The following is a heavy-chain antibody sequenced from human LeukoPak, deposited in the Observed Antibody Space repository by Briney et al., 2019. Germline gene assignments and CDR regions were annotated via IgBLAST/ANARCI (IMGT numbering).Heavy chain of an antibody. V-gene: IGHV4-34*01. Sequence: SETLSLTCAVYGGSFSGYFWSWIRQPPGKGLEWIGEINHSGSTNYKSSLRSRVTISVDTSKNQFSLKLNPVTAADTAVYYCARWGTTGTGNWFDPWGQGTLVTVSS. D-gene: IGHD1-1*01. CDR3: ARWGTTGTGNWFDP. CDR2: INHSGST. J-gene: IGHJ5*02. CDR1: GGSFSGYF.